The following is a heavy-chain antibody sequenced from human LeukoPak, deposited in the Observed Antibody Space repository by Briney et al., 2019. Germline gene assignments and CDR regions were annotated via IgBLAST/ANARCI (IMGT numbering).Heavy chain of an antibody. V-gene: IGHV3-48*01. CDR2: ISSSSSTI. CDR1: GFTFSSYS. CDR3: ARARLHHDY. Sequence: GGSLRLPCAASGFTFSSYSMNWVRQAPGKGLEWVSYISSSSSTIYYADSVKGRFTISRDNAKNSLYLQMSSLRAEDTAVYYCARARLHHDYWGQGTLVTVSS. D-gene: IGHD5-24*01. J-gene: IGHJ4*02.